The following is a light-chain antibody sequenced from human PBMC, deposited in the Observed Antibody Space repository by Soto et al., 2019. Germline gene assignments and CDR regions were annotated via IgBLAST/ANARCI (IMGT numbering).Light chain of an antibody. J-gene: IGKJ1*01. CDR3: QQYARSPWT. V-gene: IGKV3-20*01. CDR1: QTVSSGY. Sequence: EVVLTQSPGTLSLSPGEAATLSCRASQTVSSGYLAWYQQRSGQAPRLLIYGSSSSASDVQDRFSGSGSGTEFTLTISSLEPEDFAVHFCQQYARSPWTFGQGTKLEIK. CDR2: GSS.